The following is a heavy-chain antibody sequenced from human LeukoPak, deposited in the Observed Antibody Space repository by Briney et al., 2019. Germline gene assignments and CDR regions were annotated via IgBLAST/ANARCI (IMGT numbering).Heavy chain of an antibody. CDR1: GFTFDDYG. CDR3: ARDSYYYDSSGYTDY. D-gene: IGHD3-22*01. V-gene: IGHV3-20*04. J-gene: IGHJ4*02. CDR2: INWSGGST. Sequence: GGSLRLSCAASGFTFDDYGMSWVRQAPGKGLEWVSGINWSGGSTGYADSVKGRFTISRDNAKNSLYLQMNSLRAEDTAVYYCARDSYYYDSSGYTDYWGQGTLVTVSS.